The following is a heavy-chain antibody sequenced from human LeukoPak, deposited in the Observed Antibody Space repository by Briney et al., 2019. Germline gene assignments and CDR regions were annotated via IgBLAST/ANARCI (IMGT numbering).Heavy chain of an antibody. CDR3: ARESTLQGPNAFDI. J-gene: IGHJ3*02. V-gene: IGHV1-3*01. Sequence: GASVKVSCKASGYTFTSYAMHWVRQAPGQRLEWMGWINAGNGNTKYSQKFQGRVTITRDTSASTAYMELSSLRSEDTAVYYCARESTLQGPNAFDIWGQGTMVTVSS. CDR2: INAGNGNT. CDR1: GYTFTSYA.